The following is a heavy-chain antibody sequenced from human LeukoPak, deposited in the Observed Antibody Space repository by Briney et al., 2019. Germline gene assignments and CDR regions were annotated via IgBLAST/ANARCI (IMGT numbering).Heavy chain of an antibody. CDR1: GYTFTGYY. J-gene: IGHJ4*02. V-gene: IGHV1-2*02. D-gene: IGHD3-22*01. CDR2: INPNSGGT. Sequence: GASVKVSCKASGYTFTGYYMHWVRQAPGQGLEWMGWINPNSGGTNYAQKFQGRVTMTRDTSISTAYMELSRLRSDDTAVYYCARDPINYYDSSGYKDYWGQGTLVTVSS. CDR3: ARDPINYYDSSGYKDY.